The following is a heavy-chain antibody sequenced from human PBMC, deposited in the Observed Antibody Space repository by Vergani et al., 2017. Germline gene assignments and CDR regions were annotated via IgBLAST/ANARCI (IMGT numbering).Heavy chain of an antibody. V-gene: IGHV1-46*01. CDR2: LKPRGGFT. CDR3: ARGSAEVVPAVIAGLMGY. J-gene: IGHJ4*02. Sequence: QVQLVQSGAEVKRPGASVKVSCKASGYSFTSYYMHWVRQPPGQGLEWMGMLKPRGGFTRNAQKFQGRVSMTSDTSTSTAYMELGGLRLEDTAVYYCARGSAEVVPAVIAGLMGYWGQGTLVTVSS. CDR1: GYSFTSYY. D-gene: IGHD2-2*01.